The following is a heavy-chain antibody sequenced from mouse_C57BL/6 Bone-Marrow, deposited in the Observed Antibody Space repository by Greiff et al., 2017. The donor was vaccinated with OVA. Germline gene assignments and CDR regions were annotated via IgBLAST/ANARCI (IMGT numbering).Heavy chain of an antibody. CDR1: GYAFSNSW. V-gene: IGHV1-82*01. J-gene: IGHJ2*01. CDR3: ARGINWDEEDFDY. Sequence: QVQLKQSGPELVKPGASVKISCKASGYAFSNSWMNWVKQRPGKGLEWIGRIYPGDGDTNYNGKFKGKATLTADKSSSTAYMQRSSLTSEDSAVYFCARGINWDEEDFDYWGQGTTLTVSS. CDR2: IYPGDGDT. D-gene: IGHD4-1*01.